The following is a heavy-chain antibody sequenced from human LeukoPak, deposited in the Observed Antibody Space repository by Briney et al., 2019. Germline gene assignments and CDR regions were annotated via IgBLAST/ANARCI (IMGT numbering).Heavy chain of an antibody. CDR1: GGSISSYY. D-gene: IGHD5-18*01. V-gene: IGHV4-59*01. J-gene: IGHJ4*02. CDR3: ARRRYNYDY. CDR2: IYYSGNT. Sequence: SGTLSLTCTVSGGSISSYYWSWIRQPPGKGLEWIGYIYYSGNTIYNPSLKSRVTISIDTSKNQFSLKLSSVTAADTAVYYCARRRYNYDYWGQGTLVTVSS.